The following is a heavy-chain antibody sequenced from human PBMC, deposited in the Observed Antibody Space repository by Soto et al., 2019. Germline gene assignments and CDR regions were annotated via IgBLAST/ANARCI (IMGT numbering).Heavy chain of an antibody. Sequence: QVLLQESGPGLVEPSETLSLTCSVSFGSISSYYWSWIRQPPGAGPEWIGYIYYSGSTKYNPSLASRVTMSLDMSTNHFSLNLKSATAADTAVYYCARGSTNWASYFDYWGQGALVTVSS. J-gene: IGHJ4*02. CDR1: FGSISSYY. CDR2: IYYSGST. V-gene: IGHV4-59*01. D-gene: IGHD7-27*01. CDR3: ARGSTNWASYFDY.